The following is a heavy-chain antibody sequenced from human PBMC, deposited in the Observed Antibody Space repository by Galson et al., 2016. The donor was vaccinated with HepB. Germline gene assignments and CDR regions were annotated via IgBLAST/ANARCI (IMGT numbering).Heavy chain of an antibody. CDR1: GFSFSDYY. CDR2: ISGSGTTV. D-gene: IGHD1-7*01. Sequence: SLRLSCAASGFSFSDYYMTWIRQAPGKGLEWISYISGSGTTVSYANSVKGRFTISRDNTKNSLFLQLNNLRAEDTAVYYCARHWDSTWYYFDYWGQGTLVTVSS. J-gene: IGHJ4*02. CDR3: ARHWDSTWYYFDY. V-gene: IGHV3-11*04.